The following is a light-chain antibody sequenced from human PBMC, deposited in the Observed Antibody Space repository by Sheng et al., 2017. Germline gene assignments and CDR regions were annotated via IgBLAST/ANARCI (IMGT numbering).Light chain of an antibody. CDR3: SSYVGTYRV. CDR2: DAT. Sequence: QSALTQPRSVSGSPGQSVTVSCTGASSDVGGYSHVSWYQQYPGKAPKLMIYDATDRPSGVPDRFSGSRSANTASLTISGLQADDEADYYCSSYVGTYRVFGGGTKLTVL. V-gene: IGLV2-11*01. J-gene: IGLJ3*02. CDR1: SSDVGGYSH.